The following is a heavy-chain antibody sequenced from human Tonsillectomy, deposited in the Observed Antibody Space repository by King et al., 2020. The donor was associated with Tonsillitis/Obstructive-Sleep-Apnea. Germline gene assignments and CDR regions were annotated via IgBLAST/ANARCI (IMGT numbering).Heavy chain of an antibody. J-gene: IGHJ6*02. CDR2: ISTDGSST. Sequence: EVQLVESGGALVQPGGSLKLSCEASGFTFSRYWMHWVRHAPGKGLVWVSRISTDGSSTTYAGSVKGRFSISRHNAKNTVYLQMNSLRVEDTAVYYCARDFLYQGNWGQGTTVTVSS. V-gene: IGHV3-74*01. CDR1: GFTFSRYW. CDR3: ARDFLYQGN. D-gene: IGHD2-2*01.